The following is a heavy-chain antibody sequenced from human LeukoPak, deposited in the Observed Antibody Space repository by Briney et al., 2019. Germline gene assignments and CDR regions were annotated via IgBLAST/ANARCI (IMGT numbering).Heavy chain of an antibody. D-gene: IGHD3-22*01. CDR3: ARYDSSGLHVDV. Sequence: GGSLRLSCAASGFTFSSYWMHRVRQAPGKGLVWVSRINSDGSSTSYADSVKGRFTISRDNAKNTLYLQMNSLRAEDTAVYYCARYDSSGLHVDVWGQGTTVTVSS. CDR1: GFTFSSYW. CDR2: INSDGSST. J-gene: IGHJ6*02. V-gene: IGHV3-74*01.